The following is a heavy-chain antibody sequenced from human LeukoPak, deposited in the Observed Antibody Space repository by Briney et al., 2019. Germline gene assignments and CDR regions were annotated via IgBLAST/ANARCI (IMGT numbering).Heavy chain of an antibody. CDR3: ARDQDYSKGFDY. D-gene: IGHD4-11*01. V-gene: IGHV3-21*01. J-gene: IGHJ4*02. CDR1: GFTISSYT. Sequence: GGPQRLFCAACGFTISSYTLGGYTMHWVRPAPGEGLEWVASVDSTCRYIYYTDSQMGRFSIIQANANSSLHLQMNSLRAEDTAVYYCARDQDYSKGFDYWGQGTVVTVSS. CDR2: VDSTCRYI.